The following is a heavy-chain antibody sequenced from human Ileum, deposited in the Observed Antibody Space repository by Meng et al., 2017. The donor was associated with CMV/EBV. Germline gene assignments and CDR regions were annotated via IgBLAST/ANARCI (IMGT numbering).Heavy chain of an antibody. J-gene: IGHJ4*02. CDR2: ISYDGSTQ. V-gene: IGHV3-30*04. CDR3: AREWGQSSGYDY. D-gene: IGHD3-22*01. CDR1: GFTFSSSA. Sequence: GESLKISCAASGFTFSSSAMHWVRQAPGKGLEWVAVISYDGSTQYYADSVKGRFTISRDKSKNTLYVQMDSLRAEDTAVYYCAREWGQSSGYDYWGQGTLVTVSS.